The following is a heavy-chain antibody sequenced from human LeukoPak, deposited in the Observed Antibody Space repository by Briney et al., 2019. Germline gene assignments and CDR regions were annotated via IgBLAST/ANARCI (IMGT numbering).Heavy chain of an antibody. D-gene: IGHD3-9*01. CDR3: ATNTRYFDWLPQFDY. Sequence: GGSLRLSCAASGFTFSSYGMSWVRQAPGKGLEWVSAISGSGGSTYYADSVKGRFTISRDNSKNTLYLQMNSLRAEDTAVYYCATNTRYFDWLPQFDYWGQGTLVTVSS. V-gene: IGHV3-23*01. CDR2: ISGSGGST. J-gene: IGHJ4*02. CDR1: GFTFSSYG.